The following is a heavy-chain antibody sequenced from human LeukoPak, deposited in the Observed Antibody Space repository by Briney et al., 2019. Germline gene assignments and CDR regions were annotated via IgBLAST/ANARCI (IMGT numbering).Heavy chain of an antibody. Sequence: GGSLRLSCAASGXTFSSYAMSWVRQAPGKGQEWVSAISGSGGSTYYADSVKGRFTISRDNSKNTLYLQMNSLRAEDTAVYFCAKDGAGGYCSSTSCYEFDYWGQGTLVTVSS. V-gene: IGHV3-23*01. CDR2: ISGSGGST. CDR3: AKDGAGGYCSSTSCYEFDY. CDR1: GXTFSSYA. J-gene: IGHJ4*02. D-gene: IGHD2-2*01.